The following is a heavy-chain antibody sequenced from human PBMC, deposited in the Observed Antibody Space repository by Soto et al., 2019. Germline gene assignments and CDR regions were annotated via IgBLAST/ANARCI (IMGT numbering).Heavy chain of an antibody. CDR1: GFTFSSYA. D-gene: IGHD2-21*01. CDR2: IWYDGSNK. CDR3: ARDKDGGNFGMDV. V-gene: IGHV3-33*08. Sequence: GGSLRLSCAASGFTFSSYAMSWVRQAPGKGLEWVAVIWYDGSNKYYADSVKGRFTISRDNSKNTLYLQMNSLRAEDTAVYYCARDKDGGNFGMDVWGQGTTVTVSS. J-gene: IGHJ6*02.